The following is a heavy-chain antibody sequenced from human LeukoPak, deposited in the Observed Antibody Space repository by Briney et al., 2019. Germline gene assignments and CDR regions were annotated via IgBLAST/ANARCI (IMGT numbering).Heavy chain of an antibody. D-gene: IGHD5-12*01. J-gene: IGHJ4*02. Sequence: GESLKISRKGSGYSFTSYWIGWVRQMPGKGLEWMGIIYPVDSDTRYSPSFQGQVTISADKSISTAYLQWSSLKASDTAMYYCASVGYSGYDFGGGLFDYWGQGTLVTVSS. CDR3: ASVGYSGYDFGGGLFDY. CDR2: IYPVDSDT. CDR1: GYSFTSYW. V-gene: IGHV5-51*01.